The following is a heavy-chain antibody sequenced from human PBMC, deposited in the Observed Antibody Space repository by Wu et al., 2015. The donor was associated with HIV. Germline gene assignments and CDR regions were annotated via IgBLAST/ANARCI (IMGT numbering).Heavy chain of an antibody. CDR2: IIPIFGTT. V-gene: IGHV1-69*13. D-gene: IGHD3-22*01. J-gene: IGHJ3*02. CDR3: ARGSTGYDAFDI. Sequence: QVQFVQSGAEVKKPGSSVKVSCKVSGGSLISYAIHWVRQAPGQGLEWIGRIIPIFGTTNYAQTFQDRVTIVADASTSTAYMEFRSLGSDDTAVYFCARGSTGYDAFDIWAKAPWSLSLQ. CDR1: GGSLISYA.